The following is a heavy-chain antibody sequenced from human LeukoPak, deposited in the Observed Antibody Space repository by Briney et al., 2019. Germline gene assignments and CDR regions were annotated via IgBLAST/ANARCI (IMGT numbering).Heavy chain of an antibody. D-gene: IGHD6-13*01. CDR1: GGSISSYY. J-gene: IGHJ4*02. CDR2: IYYSGST. V-gene: IGHV4-59*01. Sequence: SETLSLTCTVSGGSISSYYWSWIRQPPGKGLEWIGYIYYSGSTNYNPPLKSRVTISVDTSKNQFSLKLGSVTAADTAVYYCARVVESSGSSWYVGYYFDYWGQGTLVTVSS. CDR3: ARVVESSGSSWYVGYYFDY.